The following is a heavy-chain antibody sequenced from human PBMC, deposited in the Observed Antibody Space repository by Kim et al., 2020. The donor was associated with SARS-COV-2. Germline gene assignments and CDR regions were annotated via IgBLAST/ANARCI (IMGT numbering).Heavy chain of an antibody. CDR1: GGSISSYY. V-gene: IGHV4-4*07. CDR2: IYTSGST. D-gene: IGHD6-13*01. Sequence: SETLSLTCTVSGGSISSYYWSWIRQPAGKGLEWIGRIYTSGSTNYNPSLKSRVTMSVDTSKNQFSLKLSSVTAADTAVYYCARGTPRQQLVPNFDYWGQGTLVTVSS. CDR3: ARGTPRQQLVPNFDY. J-gene: IGHJ4*02.